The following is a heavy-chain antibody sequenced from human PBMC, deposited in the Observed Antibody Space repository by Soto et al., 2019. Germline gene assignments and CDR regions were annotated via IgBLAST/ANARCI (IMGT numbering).Heavy chain of an antibody. Sequence: SETLSLTCAVYGGSFSGYYWSWIRQPPGKGLEWIGEINHSGSTNYNPSLKSRVTISVDTSKNQFSLKLSSVTAADTAVYYCARGNEDDYAGMDVWGQGTTVTVSS. CDR3: ARGNEDDYAGMDV. CDR1: GGSFSGYY. V-gene: IGHV4-34*01. J-gene: IGHJ6*02. D-gene: IGHD1-1*01. CDR2: INHSGST.